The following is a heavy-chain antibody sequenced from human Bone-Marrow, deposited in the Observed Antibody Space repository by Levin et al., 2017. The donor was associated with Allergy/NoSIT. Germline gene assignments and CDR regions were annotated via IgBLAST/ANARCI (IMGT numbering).Heavy chain of an antibody. D-gene: IGHD3-22*01. CDR2: ISGSGSNT. CDR3: AGYDTSGYHSPFDY. CDR1: GLLFRNYA. Sequence: LSLPCAASGLLFRNYAMNWVRQAPGKGLEWVSQISGSGSNTHYADSVRGRFTFSRDNSNNTVYLQMNSLRADDTAVYYCAGYDTSGYHSPFDYWGQGTLVTVSS. V-gene: IGHV3-23*01. J-gene: IGHJ4*02.